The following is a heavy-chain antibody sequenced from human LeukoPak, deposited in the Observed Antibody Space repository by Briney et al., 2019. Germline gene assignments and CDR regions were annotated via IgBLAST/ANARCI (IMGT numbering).Heavy chain of an antibody. V-gene: IGHV3-64*01. CDR2: ISSNGGST. J-gene: IGHJ4*02. CDR1: GFTFSSYA. CDR3: ARDRYSSGWNYFDY. D-gene: IGHD6-19*01. Sequence: GGSLRLSCAASGFTFSSYAMHWVRQAPGKGLEYVSAISSNGGSTYYANSVKGRFTISRDNSKNTLYLQMGRLRAEDMAVYYCARDRYSSGWNYFDYWGQGTLVTVSS.